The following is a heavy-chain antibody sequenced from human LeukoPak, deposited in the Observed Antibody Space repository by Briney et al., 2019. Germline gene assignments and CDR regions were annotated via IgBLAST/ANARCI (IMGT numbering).Heavy chain of an antibody. D-gene: IGHD3-22*01. V-gene: IGHV3-21*04. CDR2: ISSSSSYI. Sequence: GGSLRLSCAASGFTFSSYSMNWVRQAPGKGLEWVSSISSSSSYIYYADSVKGRFTISRDNAKNSLYLQMNSLRAEDTALYYCAKDTLHYYDSSGTAGSVAFDIWGQGTMVTVSS. J-gene: IGHJ3*02. CDR3: AKDTLHYYDSSGTAGSVAFDI. CDR1: GFTFSSYS.